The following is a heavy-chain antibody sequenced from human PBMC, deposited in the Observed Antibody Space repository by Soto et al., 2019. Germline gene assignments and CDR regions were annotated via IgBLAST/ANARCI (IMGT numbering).Heavy chain of an antibody. D-gene: IGHD2-2*01. CDR3: ARDPGEYQLPEGFDP. CDR2: TYYRSKWYN. V-gene: IGHV6-1*01. Sequence: SQTLSLTCAISGYSVSSNSAAWNLIRQSPSRGLEWLGRTYYRSKWYNDYAVSVKSRITINPDTSKNQFSLQLNSVTPEDTAVYYCARDPGEYQLPEGFDPWGQGTLVTV. J-gene: IGHJ5*02. CDR1: GYSVSSNSAA.